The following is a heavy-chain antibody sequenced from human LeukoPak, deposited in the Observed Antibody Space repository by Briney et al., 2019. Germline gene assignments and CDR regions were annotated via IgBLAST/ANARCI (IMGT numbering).Heavy chain of an antibody. CDR2: ISSSGSTI. CDR1: GFTFSSYE. D-gene: IGHD4-17*01. J-gene: IGHJ4*02. V-gene: IGHV3-48*03. CDR3: ARARATVEVFDY. Sequence: GGSLRLSCAASGFTFSSYEMNWVRQAPGKGLEWVSYISSSGSTIYYADSVKGRFTISRDNAKNSLYLQMNSLRAEDTAVYYCARARATVEVFDYWGQGTLATVSS.